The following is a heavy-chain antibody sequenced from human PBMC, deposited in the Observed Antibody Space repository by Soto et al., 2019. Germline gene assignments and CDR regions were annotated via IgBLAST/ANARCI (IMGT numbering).Heavy chain of an antibody. V-gene: IGHV1-46*03. D-gene: IGHD3-9*01. Sequence: ASVKVSCKASGYTFTSYYMHWVRQAPGQGLEWMGIINPSGGSTSYAQKFQGRVTMTRDTSTSTVYMELSSLRSEDTAVYYCARSWGTYYDILTGPNDIWGQGTMVTVSS. CDR3: ARSWGTYYDILTGPNDI. CDR1: GYTFTSYY. J-gene: IGHJ3*02. CDR2: INPSGGST.